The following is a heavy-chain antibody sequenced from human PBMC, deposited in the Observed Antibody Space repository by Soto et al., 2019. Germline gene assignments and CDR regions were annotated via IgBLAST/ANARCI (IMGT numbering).Heavy chain of an antibody. J-gene: IGHJ4*02. CDR1: GFTFSSYS. Sequence: LRLSCAASGFTFSSYSMNWVRQAPGKGLEWVSYISSSSSTIYYADSVKGRFTISRDNAKNSLYLQMNSLRDEDTAVYYCARVPLGHYDILTGYYYWGQGTLVTVSS. CDR3: ARVPLGHYDILTGYYY. CDR2: ISSSSSTI. V-gene: IGHV3-48*02. D-gene: IGHD3-9*01.